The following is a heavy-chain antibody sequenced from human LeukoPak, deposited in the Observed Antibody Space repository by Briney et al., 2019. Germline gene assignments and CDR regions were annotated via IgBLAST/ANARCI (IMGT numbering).Heavy chain of an antibody. Sequence: PSETLSLTCAVSGYSISSGYYWGCIRPPPGKGLEWIGSIYHSGSTYYNPSLKSRVTISVDTSKNQFSLKVSSVTAADTAVYYCARLIGMDVWGKGTTVTVSS. CDR3: ARLIGMDV. J-gene: IGHJ6*04. CDR2: IYHSGST. CDR1: GYSISSGYY. V-gene: IGHV4-38-2*01.